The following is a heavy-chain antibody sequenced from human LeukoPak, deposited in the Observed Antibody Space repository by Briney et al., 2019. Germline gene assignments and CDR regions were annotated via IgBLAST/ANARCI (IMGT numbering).Heavy chain of an antibody. J-gene: IGHJ4*02. Sequence: PGGSLRLSCAASGFTFSNYAMTWVRQAPGKGLEWVSNMSSTDGTTFYADSVKGRFTISRDNSKNILYLQMNNLRAEDTAVYHCAKRGVRGSYYFDHWGQGTLVTVSS. CDR2: MSSTDGTT. D-gene: IGHD3-10*01. CDR1: GFTFSNYA. CDR3: AKRGVRGSYYFDH. V-gene: IGHV3-23*01.